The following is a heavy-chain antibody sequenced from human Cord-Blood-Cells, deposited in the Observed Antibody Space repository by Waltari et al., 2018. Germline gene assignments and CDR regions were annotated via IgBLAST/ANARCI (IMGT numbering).Heavy chain of an antibody. Sequence: QVQLQQWGAGLLKPSETLSLTCAVYGGSFSGYYWSWIRQPPGKGLEWIGEINHSGSTNYNPSLKSRVTISVDTSKNQFSLKLSSVTAADTAVYYCARTVYSGSSFDYWDQGTLVTVSS. D-gene: IGHD1-26*01. CDR2: INHSGST. V-gene: IGHV4-34*01. CDR3: ARTVYSGSSFDY. J-gene: IGHJ4*02. CDR1: GGSFSGYY.